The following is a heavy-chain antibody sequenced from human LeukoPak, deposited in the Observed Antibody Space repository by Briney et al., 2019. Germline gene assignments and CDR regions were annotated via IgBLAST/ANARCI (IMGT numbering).Heavy chain of an antibody. CDR3: ARRPYSSSSEDY. CDR2: IYYSGST. CDR1: GGSISSYY. V-gene: IGHV4-59*08. J-gene: IGHJ4*02. Sequence: SETLSLTCTVSGGSISSYYWSWIRQPPAQGLEWIGYIYYSGSTNYNPSLKSRVTISVDTSKNQFSLKLISVTAADTAVYYCARRPYSSSSEDYWGQGTLVTVSS. D-gene: IGHD6-6*01.